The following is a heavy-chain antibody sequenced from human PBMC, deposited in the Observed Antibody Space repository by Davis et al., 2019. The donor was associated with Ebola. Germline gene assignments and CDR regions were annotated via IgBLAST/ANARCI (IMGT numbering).Heavy chain of an antibody. CDR2: ISSSSSYI. D-gene: IGHD2-2*01. Sequence: GESLKISCAASGFTFSSYWMNWVRQAPGKGLEWVSSISSSSSYIYYADSVKGRFTISRDNAKNSLYLQMNSLRAGDTAAYYCARDRWSYCSSTSCSRGYYYGMDVWGQGTTVTVSS. V-gene: IGHV3-21*01. CDR1: GFTFSSYW. J-gene: IGHJ6*02. CDR3: ARDRWSYCSSTSCSRGYYYGMDV.